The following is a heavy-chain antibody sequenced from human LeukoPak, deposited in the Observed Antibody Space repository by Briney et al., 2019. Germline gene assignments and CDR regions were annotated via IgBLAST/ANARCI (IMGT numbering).Heavy chain of an antibody. Sequence: SQTRSLTCAISGDSVSNNSAAWNWIRQSPSRGLEWLGRTYYRSKWYNDFAVSVKSRIIINPDTSKNQFFLDLNSVTPEDTAVYYCARGVTDLDSWGQGTLVTVSS. D-gene: IGHD2-21*02. J-gene: IGHJ4*02. V-gene: IGHV6-1*01. CDR2: TYYRSKWYN. CDR3: ARGVTDLDS. CDR1: GDSVSNNSAA.